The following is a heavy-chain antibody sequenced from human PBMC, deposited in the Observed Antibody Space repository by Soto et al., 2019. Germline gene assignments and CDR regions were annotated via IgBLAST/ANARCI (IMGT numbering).Heavy chain of an antibody. J-gene: IGHJ6*03. V-gene: IGHV3-66*01. Sequence: GGSLRLSCAASGFTVSSNYMSWVRQAPGKGLEWVSVIYSGGSTYYADSVKGRFTISRDNSKNTLYLQMNSLRAEDTAVYYCVRGTIFGVVYLGYMDVWGKGTTVTVSS. D-gene: IGHD3-3*01. CDR2: IYSGGST. CDR3: VRGTIFGVVYLGYMDV. CDR1: GFTVSSNY.